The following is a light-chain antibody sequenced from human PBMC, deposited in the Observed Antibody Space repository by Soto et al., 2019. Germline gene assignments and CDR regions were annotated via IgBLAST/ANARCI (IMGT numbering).Light chain of an antibody. Sequence: EIVMTQSPGTLSVSPGEGATLFCRASQSVRTKLAWYQQRAGQAPRLLMYGASTRATGIPDRFSGSGSGTAFTLPNSSRQSEDFAVYYCQQYNSGHPITFGQGTRL. J-gene: IGKJ5*01. CDR1: QSVRTK. CDR3: QQYNSGHPIT. V-gene: IGKV3-15*01. CDR2: GAS.